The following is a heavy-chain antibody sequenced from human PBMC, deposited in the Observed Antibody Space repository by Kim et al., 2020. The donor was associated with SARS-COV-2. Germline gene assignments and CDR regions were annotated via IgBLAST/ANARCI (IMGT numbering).Heavy chain of an antibody. J-gene: IGHJ6*02. CDR1: GGSFRSYG. V-gene: IGHV1-69*13. CDR2: IIPIWGRV. D-gene: IGHD3-10*01. Sequence: SVKVSCKTSGGSFRSYGTGWVRQAPGQGLEWMGVIIPIWGRVFYAQKFQGRLTITADEVTTTAHMELSGLRSDDTAVYYCARDSRPAHGSGGHMDVWGQGTTVTVSS. CDR3: ARDSRPAHGSGGHMDV.